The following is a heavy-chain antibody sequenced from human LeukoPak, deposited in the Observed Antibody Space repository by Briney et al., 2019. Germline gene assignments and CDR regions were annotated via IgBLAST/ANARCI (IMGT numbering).Heavy chain of an antibody. D-gene: IGHD5-18*01. V-gene: IGHV4-59*01. CDR1: GGSISSYY. Sequence: KPSETLSLTCTVSGGSISSYYWSWIWQPPGKGLEWIGYIYYSGSTNYSPSLKSRVTISVDTSKNQFSLKLSSVTAADTAVYYCARARYSYALNFDYWGQGTLVTVSS. J-gene: IGHJ4*02. CDR2: IYYSGST. CDR3: ARARYSYALNFDY.